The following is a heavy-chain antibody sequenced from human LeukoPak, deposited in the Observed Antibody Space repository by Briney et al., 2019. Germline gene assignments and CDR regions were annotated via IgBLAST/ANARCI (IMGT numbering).Heavy chain of an antibody. J-gene: IGHJ6*02. CDR3: AREGITIFGVVMDYGMDV. Sequence: GASVKVSCKASGYTFTSYDINWVRQAPGQGLEWMGIINPSGGSTSYAQKFQGRVTMTRDTSTSTVYMELSSLRSEDTAVYYCAREGITIFGVVMDYGMDVWGQGTTVTVSS. V-gene: IGHV1-46*01. CDR2: INPSGGST. CDR1: GYTFTSYD. D-gene: IGHD3-3*01.